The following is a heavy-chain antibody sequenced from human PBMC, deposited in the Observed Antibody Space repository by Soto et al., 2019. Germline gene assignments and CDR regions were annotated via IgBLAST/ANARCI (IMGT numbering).Heavy chain of an antibody. CDR3: ATITWGSDHDCGMDV. CDR1: GYIFTGYF. D-gene: IGHD6-25*01. CDR2: INPNTSAT. J-gene: IGHJ6*02. V-gene: IGHV1-2*02. Sequence: SSVQVSCKASGYIFTGYFIQWLRQAPGEGLAWMGWINPNTSATNDAQKFQGRVTMTRDTSLGTAYMELTSLRPDDTSLYYFATITWGSDHDCGMDVWGQGTTVTVSS.